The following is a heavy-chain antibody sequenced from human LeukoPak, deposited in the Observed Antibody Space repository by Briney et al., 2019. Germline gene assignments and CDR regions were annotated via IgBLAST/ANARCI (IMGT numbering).Heavy chain of an antibody. V-gene: IGHV4-61*02. J-gene: IGHJ5*02. CDR1: GGSISSGSYY. CDR3: AKGAGGFSYYNWFDP. D-gene: IGHD5-18*01. CDR2: IYTSGST. Sequence: PSETLSLTCTVSGGSISSGSYYWSWIRQPAGKGLEWIGRIYTSGSTNYNPSLKSRVTISVDTSKNQFSLKLSSVTAADTALYYCAKGAGGFSYYNWFDPWGQGTLVTVSS.